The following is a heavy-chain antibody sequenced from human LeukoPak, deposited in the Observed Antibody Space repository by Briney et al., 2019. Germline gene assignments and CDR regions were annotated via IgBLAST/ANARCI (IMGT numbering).Heavy chain of an antibody. Sequence: GGSLRLSCAASGFTFSDYWMHWVRQAPGKGLMWVSRTNKEGTGTTYADSVRGRFTISRDNAKNTLLLQVNSLRAEDTAVYYCARVMAVAEPWGQGTLVTVSS. V-gene: IGHV3-74*01. CDR2: TNKEGTGT. CDR3: ARVMAVAEP. CDR1: GFTFSDYW. D-gene: IGHD6-19*01. J-gene: IGHJ5*02.